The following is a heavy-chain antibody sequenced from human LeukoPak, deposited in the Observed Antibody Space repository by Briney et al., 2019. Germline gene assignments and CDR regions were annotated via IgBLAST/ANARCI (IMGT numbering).Heavy chain of an antibody. CDR3: ASEVITMVRGVSSSKRDY. J-gene: IGHJ4*02. CDR2: ISSSRSYI. Sequence: PGGSLRLSCAASGFTFSSYSMDWVRQAPGRGLEWVSSISSSRSYIYYADSVKGRFTISRDNAKNSLYLQMNSLSAEDTAVYYCASEVITMVRGVSSSKRDYWGQGTLVTVSS. D-gene: IGHD3-10*01. V-gene: IGHV3-21*01. CDR1: GFTFSSYS.